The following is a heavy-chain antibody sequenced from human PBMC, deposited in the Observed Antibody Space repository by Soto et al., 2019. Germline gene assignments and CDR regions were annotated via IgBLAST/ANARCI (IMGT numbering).Heavy chain of an antibody. CDR3: AMGRGGGGTSNNWFDP. CDR2: IHFSGNS. Sequence: QVQLQESGPGLMKPSETLSLACTVSGGSISSYYWSWIRQSPGKGLEWIGYIHFSGNSNYNPSLKSRVSISLDTSKNQFSLRLRSVTAADTAVYYCAMGRGGGGTSNNWFDPWGKGNLVIVSS. CDR1: GGSISSYY. D-gene: IGHD2-15*01. V-gene: IGHV4-59*01. J-gene: IGHJ5*02.